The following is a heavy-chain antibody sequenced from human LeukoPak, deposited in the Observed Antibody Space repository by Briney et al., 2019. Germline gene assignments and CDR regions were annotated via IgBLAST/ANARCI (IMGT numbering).Heavy chain of an antibody. CDR1: GGSISSYY. V-gene: IGHV4-59*01. J-gene: IGHJ4*02. CDR2: IYYSGST. D-gene: IGHD3-16*02. CDR3: ARDRYGGDY. Sequence: PSETLSLTCTVSGGSISSYYWSWIRQPPGKGLEWIGYIYYSGSTNYNPSLKSRVAMSVDTSKNQFSLKLSSVTAADTAVYYCARDRYGGDYRGQGTLVTVSS.